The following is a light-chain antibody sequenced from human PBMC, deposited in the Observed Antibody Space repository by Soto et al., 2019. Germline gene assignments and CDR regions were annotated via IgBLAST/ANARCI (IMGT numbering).Light chain of an antibody. CDR3: MQVTHFPLT. V-gene: IGKV2-24*01. Sequence: DVVMTQAPLSLPVTLGQPASISCRSSQSLVHSDGATYLSWLQQRPGQPPRPLIYKVSNRFPGVPDRFSGSGAGTDFTLKISKVEAEDVGTYHCMQVTHFPLTLGGGTNVDIK. J-gene: IGKJ4*01. CDR2: KVS. CDR1: QSLVHSDGATY.